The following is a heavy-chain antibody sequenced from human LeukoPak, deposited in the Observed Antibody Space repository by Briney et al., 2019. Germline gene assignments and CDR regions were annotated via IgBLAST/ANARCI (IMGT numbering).Heavy chain of an antibody. J-gene: IGHJ4*02. CDR1: GFTFSSSP. Sequence: PGGSLRLSCAASGFTFSSSPMGWVRQAPGKGLEWVSSIHAGGSDPFYGDSVQGRFTISRDNSKNTLSLQLNSLRVEDTAVYFCAKGGRHFNPFFYCGQGTLVTVSS. D-gene: IGHD3-3*01. CDR3: AKGGRHFNPFFY. V-gene: IGHV3-23*01. CDR2: IHAGGSDP.